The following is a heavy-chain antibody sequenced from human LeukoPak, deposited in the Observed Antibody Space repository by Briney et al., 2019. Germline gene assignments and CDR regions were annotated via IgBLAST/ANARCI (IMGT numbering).Heavy chain of an antibody. J-gene: IGHJ3*02. D-gene: IGHD1-1*01. CDR2: IYHSGST. CDR3: ARVGWNDVNAFDI. Sequence: SETLSLTCTVSGYSISSGYYWGWIRQPPGKGLEWIGSIYHSGSTYYNPSLKSRVTISVDTSKNQFSLKLSSVTAADTAVYYCARVGWNDVNAFDIWGQGTMVTVSS. V-gene: IGHV4-38-2*02. CDR1: GYSISSGYY.